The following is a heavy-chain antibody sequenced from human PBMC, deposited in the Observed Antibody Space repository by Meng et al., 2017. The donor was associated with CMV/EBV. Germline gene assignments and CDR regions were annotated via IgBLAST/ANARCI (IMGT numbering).Heavy chain of an antibody. CDR2: ISGNSGST. CDR1: GFPFNIYA. V-gene: IGHV3-23*01. Sequence: GESLKISCATSGFPFNIYAITGGRQAPGKGLEWVSSISGNSGSTYYADSVKGRFTISRDNSKNTLYLQMNSLRAEDTAVYYCARSLTGTGYFFDYWGQGTLVTVSS. D-gene: IGHD1-20*01. CDR3: ARSLTGTGYFFDY. J-gene: IGHJ4*02.